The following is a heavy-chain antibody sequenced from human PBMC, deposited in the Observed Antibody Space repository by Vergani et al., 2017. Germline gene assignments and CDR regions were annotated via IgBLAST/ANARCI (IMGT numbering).Heavy chain of an antibody. Sequence: EVQLVESGGGLVQPGGSLRLSCAASGFTFSSYWMSWVRQAPGKGLEWVGRIRSKANSYATAYAASVKGRFTISRDDSKNTAYLQMNSLKTEDTAVYYCTRWGGGYSSSWSNYYYGMDVWGQGTTVTVSS. D-gene: IGHD6-13*01. CDR3: TRWGGGYSSSWSNYYYGMDV. V-gene: IGHV3-73*01. CDR2: IRSKANSYAT. J-gene: IGHJ6*02. CDR1: GFTFSSYW.